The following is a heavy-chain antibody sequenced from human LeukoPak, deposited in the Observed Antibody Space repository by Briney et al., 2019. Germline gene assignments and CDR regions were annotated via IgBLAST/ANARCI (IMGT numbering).Heavy chain of an antibody. Sequence: ASVKVSCKASGHTFTSYGISWVRQAPGQGLEWMGWISAYNGNTNYAQKLQGRVTMTTDTSTSTAYMELRSLRSDDTAVYYCARSRYSYGYNDYWGQGTLVTVSS. CDR1: GHTFTSYG. CDR2: ISAYNGNT. J-gene: IGHJ4*02. CDR3: ARSRYSYGYNDY. D-gene: IGHD5-18*01. V-gene: IGHV1-18*04.